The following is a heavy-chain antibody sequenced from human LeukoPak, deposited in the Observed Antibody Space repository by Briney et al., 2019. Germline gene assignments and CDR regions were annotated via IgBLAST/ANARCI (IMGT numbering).Heavy chain of an antibody. V-gene: IGHV3-21*01. Sequence: PGGSLRLSCAASGFTFSNFAMTWVRHAHGNVLEWVSSIVGSSSTYYAVSLKGRFTIARDNAKNSLYLQMNSLRAEDTAVYYCARIGAGSSRDYWGQGTLVTVSS. D-gene: IGHD6-13*01. CDR1: GFTFSNFA. CDR2: IVGSSST. CDR3: ARIGAGSSRDY. J-gene: IGHJ4*02.